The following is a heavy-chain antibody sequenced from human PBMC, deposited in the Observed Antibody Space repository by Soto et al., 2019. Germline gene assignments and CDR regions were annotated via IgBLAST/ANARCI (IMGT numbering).Heavy chain of an antibody. CDR3: ERVPYYYGSGSPRNYFQH. CDR2: ISSSNSYI. D-gene: IGHD3-10*01. J-gene: IGHJ1*01. CDR1: GFTFSSYS. V-gene: IGHV3-21*04. Sequence: GGSLRLSCAASGFTFSSYSMNWVRQAPGKGLEWVSSISSSNSYIYYEDSVKGRFTISRDNAQNSLYMQMNSLRAEDPDVSSCERVPYYYGSGSPRNYFQHWGQGTLVTVSS.